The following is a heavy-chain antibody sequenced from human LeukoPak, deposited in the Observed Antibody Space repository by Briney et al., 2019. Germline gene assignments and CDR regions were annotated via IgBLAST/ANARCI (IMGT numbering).Heavy chain of an antibody. D-gene: IGHD2-2*02. Sequence: ASVKVSCKASGYTFTSYGISWVRQAPGQGLEWMGWISAYNGDTNYAQKLQGRITMTTDTSTSTAYMELRSLRSDDTAVYYCARDYPIYCSSPSCYTTLDYWGQGTLVTVSS. CDR1: GYTFTSYG. V-gene: IGHV1-18*01. CDR3: ARDYPIYCSSPSCYTTLDY. J-gene: IGHJ4*02. CDR2: ISAYNGDT.